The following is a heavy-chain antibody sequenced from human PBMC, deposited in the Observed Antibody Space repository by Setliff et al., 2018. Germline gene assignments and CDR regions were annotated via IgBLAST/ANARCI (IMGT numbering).Heavy chain of an antibody. CDR1: GFTFSSYA. CDR3: AKIWGAYCTGNRCHSDPPHWDN. Sequence: GGSLRLSCAASGFTFSSYAITWVRQAPGKGLEWVSGISGSGDKTYYADSVKGRFTISRDNSKNTLYLQMNSLRAEDTAIYYCAKIWGAYCTGNRCHSDPPHWDNWGQGTLVTVSS. V-gene: IGHV3-23*01. J-gene: IGHJ4*02. D-gene: IGHD2-15*01. CDR2: ISGSGDKT.